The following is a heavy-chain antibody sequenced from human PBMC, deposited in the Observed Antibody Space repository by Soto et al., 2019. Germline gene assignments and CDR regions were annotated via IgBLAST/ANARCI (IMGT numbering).Heavy chain of an antibody. D-gene: IGHD3-3*01. CDR1: GGSVSSGSYY. Sequence: SETLSLTCTVSGGSVSSGSYYWSWIRQPPGKGLEWIGYIYYSGSTNYNHSLKSRVTISVDTSKNQFSLKLSSVTAADTAVYYCARHGYDFWSGYTPYYDLDYWGQGTLVNVS. J-gene: IGHJ4*02. CDR2: IYYSGST. V-gene: IGHV4-61*01. CDR3: ARHGYDFWSGYTPYYDLDY.